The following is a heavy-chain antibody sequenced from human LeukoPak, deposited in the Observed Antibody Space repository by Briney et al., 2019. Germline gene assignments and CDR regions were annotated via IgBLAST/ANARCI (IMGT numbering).Heavy chain of an antibody. CDR1: GYSISSGYY. D-gene: IGHD5-18*01. V-gene: IGHV4-38-2*02. Sequence: PSETLSLTCTVSGYSISSGYYWGWIRQHPGKGLEWIGSIYHSGSTYYNPSLKSRVTISVDTSKNQFSLKLSSVTAADTAVYYCARVAAMVREDAFDIWGQGTMVTVSS. J-gene: IGHJ3*02. CDR3: ARVAAMVREDAFDI. CDR2: IYHSGST.